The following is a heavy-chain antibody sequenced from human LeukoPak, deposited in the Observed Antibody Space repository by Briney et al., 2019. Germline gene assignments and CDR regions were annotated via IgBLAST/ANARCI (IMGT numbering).Heavy chain of an antibody. Sequence: GGSLRLSCAASGFTFSSFSMHWVRQAPGKGLEYVSGISSNGGSTYYADSVKGRFIISRDNSKNTLYLQMSSLRAEDTAVCYCVRSYYYDSSGHGFDYWGQGTLVTVSS. CDR3: VRSYYYDSSGHGFDY. J-gene: IGHJ4*02. V-gene: IGHV3-64D*06. D-gene: IGHD3-22*01. CDR1: GFTFSSFS. CDR2: ISSNGGST.